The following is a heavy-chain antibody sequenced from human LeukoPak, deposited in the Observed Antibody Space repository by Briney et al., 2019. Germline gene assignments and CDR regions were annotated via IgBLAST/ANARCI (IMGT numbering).Heavy chain of an antibody. CDR2: IYYSGST. CDR1: GGAIRSTDFY. Sequence: PSETLSLTCTVSGGAIRSTDFYWAWIRQAPGKGLEWIGYIYYSGSTNYNPSLKSRVTISVDTSKNQFSLKLSSVTAADTAVYYCARGGGWYDAFDIWGQGTMVTVSS. V-gene: IGHV4-61*05. D-gene: IGHD6-19*01. J-gene: IGHJ3*02. CDR3: ARGGGWYDAFDI.